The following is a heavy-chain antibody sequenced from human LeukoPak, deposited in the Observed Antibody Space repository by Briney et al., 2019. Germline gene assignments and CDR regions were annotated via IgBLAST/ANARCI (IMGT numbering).Heavy chain of an antibody. Sequence: SETLSLTCTVSGGSISSSSYYWSWIRQPAGRELEWIGRIYTSGSANYNPSLKSRVTISVDTSKNQFSLKLSSVTAADTAVYYCARDQVSSTWDYFDYWGQGTLVTVSS. CDR3: ARDQVSSTWDYFDY. V-gene: IGHV4-61*02. J-gene: IGHJ4*02. CDR2: IYTSGSA. D-gene: IGHD6-13*01. CDR1: GGSISSSSYY.